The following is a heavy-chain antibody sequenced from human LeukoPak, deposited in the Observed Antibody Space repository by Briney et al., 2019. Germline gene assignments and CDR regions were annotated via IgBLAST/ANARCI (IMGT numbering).Heavy chain of an antibody. CDR2: INCDEGTA. J-gene: IGHJ4*02. CDR1: GYIFTNYF. D-gene: IGHD2-15*01. V-gene: IGHV1-46*01. CDR3: TRADNQDFES. Sequence: GASVKVSCKASGYIFTNYFMHWVRQDPVRGPQWMGIINCDEGTATYAQEFRGRVTITRDTSTSTVYMDLSSLRSDDTSGDFCTRADNQDFESWGQGTLVTVSS.